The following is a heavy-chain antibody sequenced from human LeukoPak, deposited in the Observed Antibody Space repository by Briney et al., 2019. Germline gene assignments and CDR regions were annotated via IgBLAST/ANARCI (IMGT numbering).Heavy chain of an antibody. J-gene: IGHJ4*02. CDR2: INQDGSGK. Sequence: GGSLRLSCVGSGFTFDKFYMSWARQAPGKGLEWVAQINQDGSGKYYVDSVRGRFTISRDNARTSVYLQMDSLSADDTAVYYCAREQWRRLDYWGQGTLVTVSS. CDR3: AREQWRRLDY. V-gene: IGHV3-7*01. D-gene: IGHD6-19*01. CDR1: GFTFDKFY.